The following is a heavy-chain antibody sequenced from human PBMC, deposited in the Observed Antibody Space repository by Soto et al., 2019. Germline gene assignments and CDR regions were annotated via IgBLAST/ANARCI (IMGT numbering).Heavy chain of an antibody. V-gene: IGHV1-3*01. CDR3: ARAVAVPADFDY. D-gene: IGHD6-19*01. CDR1: GYSFTSYA. Sequence: ASVKVSCKASGYSFTSYAMHWVRQAPGQGLEWMGWINAGNGNTKYSQKFQGRVTITRDTSASTAYMELSSLRSEDTALYYCARAVAVPADFDYWGQGTLVTVSS. J-gene: IGHJ4*02. CDR2: INAGNGNT.